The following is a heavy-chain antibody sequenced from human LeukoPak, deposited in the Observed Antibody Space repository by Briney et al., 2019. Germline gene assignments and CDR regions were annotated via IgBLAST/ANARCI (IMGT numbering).Heavy chain of an antibody. Sequence: GGSLRLSCAASGFTFSSYGMHWVRQAPGKGLEWVAVISYDGSNKYYADSVKGRFTISRDNSKNTLYLQMNSLRAEDTAVYCCAKITGTNDYWGQGTLVTVSS. CDR2: ISYDGSNK. J-gene: IGHJ4*02. D-gene: IGHD1-14*01. CDR3: AKITGTNDY. CDR1: GFTFSSYG. V-gene: IGHV3-30*18.